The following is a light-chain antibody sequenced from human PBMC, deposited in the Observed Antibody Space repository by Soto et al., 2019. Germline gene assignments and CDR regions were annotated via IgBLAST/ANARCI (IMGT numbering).Light chain of an antibody. CDR1: QSISNY. V-gene: IGKV1-39*01. J-gene: IGKJ4*01. Sequence: DIQMTQSPSSLSASVGDRVTITCRASQSISNYLNWYQQKPGKAPNLLIYIASTLQSGVPSRFSGSASGTDFTLTISSLQPEDFATYYCQQSYSTPLTFGGGTKVEIK. CDR2: IAS. CDR3: QQSYSTPLT.